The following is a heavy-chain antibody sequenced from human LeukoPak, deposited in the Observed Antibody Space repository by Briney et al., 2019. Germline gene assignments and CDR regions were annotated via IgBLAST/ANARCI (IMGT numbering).Heavy chain of an antibody. D-gene: IGHD5-18*01. Sequence: PGGSLRLSCAVSGFTFSSYAIHWVRQAPGKGLQWVAVISHDGGNEYYADSVKGRFTISRDNSKNTLYLQMNSLRAEDTAVYYCARDKEVADTAMVFDYWGQGTLVTVSS. CDR3: ARDKEVADTAMVFDY. CDR1: GFTFSSYA. V-gene: IGHV3-30*04. CDR2: ISHDGGNE. J-gene: IGHJ4*02.